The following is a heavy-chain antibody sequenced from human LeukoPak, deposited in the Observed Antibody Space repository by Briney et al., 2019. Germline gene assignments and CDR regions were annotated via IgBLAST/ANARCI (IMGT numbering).Heavy chain of an antibody. D-gene: IGHD1-26*01. J-gene: IGHJ3*02. CDR2: IYSGGST. V-gene: IGHV3-53*01. CDR1: GFTFSAYA. CDR3: ARGPGEWELRAFDI. Sequence: GGSLRLSCAASGFTFSAYAMHWVRQAPGKGLEWVSVIYSGGSTYYADSVKGRFTISRDNSKNTLYLQMNSLRAEDTAVYYCARGPGEWELRAFDIWGQGTMVTVSS.